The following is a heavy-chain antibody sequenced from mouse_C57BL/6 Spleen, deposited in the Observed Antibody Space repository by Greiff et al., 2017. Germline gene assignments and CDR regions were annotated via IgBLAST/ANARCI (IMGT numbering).Heavy chain of an antibody. V-gene: IGHV1-54*01. CDR1: GYAFTNYL. CDR3: ARRDYDYDSAWFAY. J-gene: IGHJ3*01. Sequence: VQLQQSGAELVRPGTSVKVSCKASGYAFTNYLIEWVKQRPGQGLEWIGVINPGSGGTNYNEKFKGKATLTADKSSSTAYMQLSSLTSEDSAVYFCARRDYDYDSAWFAYWGQGTLVTVSA. D-gene: IGHD2-4*01. CDR2: INPGSGGT.